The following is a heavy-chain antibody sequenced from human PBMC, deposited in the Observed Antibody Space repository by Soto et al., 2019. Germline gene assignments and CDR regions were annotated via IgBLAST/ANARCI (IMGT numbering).Heavy chain of an antibody. Sequence: QVQLQESGPGLVKPSETLSLTCTVSGGSISSYYWSWIRQPPGKGLEWIGYIYYSGSTNYNPSLMSPVTISQDTFNTQFSPKLGSVTAADTAVYYCARLWGWSVAYWGQGTLVTVSS. D-gene: IGHD3-16*01. V-gene: IGHV4-59*08. CDR1: GGSISSYY. J-gene: IGHJ4*02. CDR3: ARLWGWSVAY. CDR2: IYYSGST.